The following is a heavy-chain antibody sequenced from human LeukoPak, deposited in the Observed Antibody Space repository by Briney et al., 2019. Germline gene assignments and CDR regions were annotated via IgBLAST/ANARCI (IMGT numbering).Heavy chain of an antibody. D-gene: IGHD3-10*01. CDR3: AREWEGSGSYYNIGYYYYYMDV. Sequence: SETLSLTCTVSGGYISRSSYYWSWIRQPPGKGLEWIGYIYYSGSTNYNPSLKSRVTTSVDTSKNQFSLKLSSVTAADTAVYYCAREWEGSGSYYNIGYYYYYMDVWGKGTTVTVSS. V-gene: IGHV4-61*01. CDR1: GGYISRSSYY. J-gene: IGHJ6*03. CDR2: IYYSGST.